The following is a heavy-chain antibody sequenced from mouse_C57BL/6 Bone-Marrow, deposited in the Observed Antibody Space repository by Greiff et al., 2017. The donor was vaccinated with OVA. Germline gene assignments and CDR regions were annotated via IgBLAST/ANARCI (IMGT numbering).Heavy chain of an antibody. D-gene: IGHD2-12*01. CDR1: GYTFTSYW. CDR3: VYDDYYAMDY. J-gene: IGHJ4*01. CDR2: INPSNGGT. V-gene: IGHV1-53*01. Sequence: QVQLQQPGTELVKPGASVKLSCKASGYTFTSYWMHWVKQRPGQGLEWIGNINPSNGGTNYNGKFKGKATLTADKSSSTAYMQLSSLTSEDSAVYFCVYDDYYAMDYWGQGTSVTVSS.